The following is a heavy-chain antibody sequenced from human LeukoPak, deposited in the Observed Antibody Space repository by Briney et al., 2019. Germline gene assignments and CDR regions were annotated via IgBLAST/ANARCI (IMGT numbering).Heavy chain of an antibody. V-gene: IGHV3-30*15. CDR3: AREEQELVRDYYYYMDV. CDR2: ISYDGKSK. Sequence: PGGSLRLSCVGSGFIFSKFALHWVRQAPGKGLEWVALISYDGKSKYYADSMKGRFIISRDNSKNTVFLQMRGLRVEDTAVYYCAREEQELVRDYYYYMDVGGEGTTVTVSS. J-gene: IGHJ6*03. CDR1: GFIFSKFA. D-gene: IGHD6-13*01.